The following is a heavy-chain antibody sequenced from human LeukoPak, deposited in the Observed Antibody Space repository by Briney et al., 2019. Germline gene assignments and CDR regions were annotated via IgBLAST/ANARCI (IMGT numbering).Heavy chain of an antibody. J-gene: IGHJ5*02. CDR3: ARDRRQQQLVPFDP. CDR1: GFTFSSYA. CDR2: ISGSGGST. D-gene: IGHD6-13*01. Sequence: GGSLRLSCAASGFTFSSYAMSWVRQAPGKGLEWVSAISGSGGSTYYADSVKGRFTISRDNSKNTLYLQMNSLRAEDTAVYYCARDRRQQQLVPFDPWGQGTLVTVSS. V-gene: IGHV3-23*01.